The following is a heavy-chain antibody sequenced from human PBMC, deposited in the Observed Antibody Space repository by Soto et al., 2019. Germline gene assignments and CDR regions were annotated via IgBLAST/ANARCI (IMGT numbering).Heavy chain of an antibody. J-gene: IGHJ5*02. CDR3: ARHLGYNSSGYYRNCFDP. CDR2: IYYSGST. CDR1: CGSIRSYY. V-gene: IGHV4-59*08. Sequence: PSETLSLTCTVSCGSIRSYYWSWIRQPPGKGLEWIGYIYYSGSTNYKPPLKSRVTISIDTSKNQLSLKLSSLTAADTAVYLFARHLGYNSSGYYRNCFDPWGQGTQVT. D-gene: IGHD3-22*01.